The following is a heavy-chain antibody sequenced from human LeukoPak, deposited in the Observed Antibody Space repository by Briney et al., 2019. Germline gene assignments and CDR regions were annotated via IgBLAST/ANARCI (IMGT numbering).Heavy chain of an antibody. CDR2: IYYSGST. Sequence: KSSETLSLTCTVSGGSISSSGYYWGWIRQPPGKGLEWIGSIYYSGSTYYNPSLKSRVTISVDTSKNQFSLKLSSVTAADTAVYYCARAEDFDWSYNDAFDIWGQGTMVTVSS. D-gene: IGHD3-9*01. CDR1: GGSISSSGYY. J-gene: IGHJ3*02. CDR3: ARAEDFDWSYNDAFDI. V-gene: IGHV4-39*07.